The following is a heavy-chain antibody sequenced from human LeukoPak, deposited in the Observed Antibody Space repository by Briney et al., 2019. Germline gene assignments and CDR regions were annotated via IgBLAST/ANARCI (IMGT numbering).Heavy chain of an antibody. V-gene: IGHV1-2*02. D-gene: IGHD6-6*01. CDR1: GYTFTDYY. CDR3: ARAGRIAARPFDY. CDR2: INPNSGGT. Sequence: ASVKVSCKASGYTFTDYYMHWVRQALGQGLEWMGWINPNSGGTNYAQRFQGRVTMTRDTSISTAYMELSRLRSDDTAVYYCARAGRIAARPFDYWGQGTLVTVSS. J-gene: IGHJ4*02.